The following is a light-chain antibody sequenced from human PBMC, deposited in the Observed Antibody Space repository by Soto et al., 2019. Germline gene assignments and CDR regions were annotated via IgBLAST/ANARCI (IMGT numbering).Light chain of an antibody. J-gene: IGLJ2*01. Sequence: QSVLTQPPSASGTPGKRVTISCSGRSSNIGSNYVFWYQHLPGTAPKLLIYRNNQRPSGVTDRFSGSKSGTSASLAISGLRSEDETDYYCAAWDDSLSGVVFGGGTKLTVL. V-gene: IGLV1-47*01. CDR1: SSNIGSNY. CDR3: AAWDDSLSGVV. CDR2: RNN.